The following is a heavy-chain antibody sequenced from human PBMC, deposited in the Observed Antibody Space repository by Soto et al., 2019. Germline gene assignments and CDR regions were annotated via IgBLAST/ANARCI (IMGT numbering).Heavy chain of an antibody. D-gene: IGHD4-17*01. Sequence: HPGGSLRLSCAASGFTFSSYAMSWVRQAPGKGLEWVSAISGSGGSTYYADSVKGRFAISRGKSTNTLYLHMNSLRAEDTAVYYCARGSAYSDYDLEYWGQGALVTVSS. V-gene: IGHV3-23*01. CDR1: GFTFSSYA. J-gene: IGHJ4*02. CDR2: ISGSGGST. CDR3: ARGSAYSDYDLEY.